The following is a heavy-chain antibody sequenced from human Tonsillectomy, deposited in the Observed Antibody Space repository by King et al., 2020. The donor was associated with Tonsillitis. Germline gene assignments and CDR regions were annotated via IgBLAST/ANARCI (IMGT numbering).Heavy chain of an antibody. J-gene: IGHJ6*02. CDR1: GGSISSGGNS. CDR2: IYHGGST. Sequence: LQLQESGSGLVKPSQTLSLTCAVSGGSISSGGNSWSWIRQSPGKGLEWIGYIYHGGSTYYNPSLKTRVTISVDRSKNQFSLQLSSVTAADPAVYYCARAIFYYGMDVWGQGTTVTVSS. V-gene: IGHV4-30-2*06. CDR3: ARAIFYYGMDV.